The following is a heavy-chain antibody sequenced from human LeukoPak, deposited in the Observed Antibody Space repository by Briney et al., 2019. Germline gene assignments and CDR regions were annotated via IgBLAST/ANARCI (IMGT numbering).Heavy chain of an antibody. Sequence: QPGGTLRLSCAASGFIFSRYGMSWVRQAPGKGLEWVSVISGSGGSTYYADSVKGRFTISRDNSKNTLYLQMNSLRAEDTAVYYCAKDPVTRDLPYYFDYWGQGTLVTVSS. CDR3: AKDPVTRDLPYYFDY. D-gene: IGHD2/OR15-2a*01. V-gene: IGHV3-23*01. J-gene: IGHJ4*02. CDR2: ISGSGGST. CDR1: GFIFSRYG.